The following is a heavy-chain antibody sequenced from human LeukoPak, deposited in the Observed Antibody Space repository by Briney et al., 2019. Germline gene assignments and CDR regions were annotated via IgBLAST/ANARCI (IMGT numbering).Heavy chain of an antibody. J-gene: IGHJ4*02. CDR1: GFTFSSYA. V-gene: IGHV3-23*01. CDR2: VSGSGSST. D-gene: IGHD3-10*01. Sequence: PGGSLRLSCAASGFTFSSYAVSWVRQAPGKGLEWGSSVSGSGSSTYYADSVKGRFTISRDNSKNTLYLQMNSLRAEDTAVYYCAKDQRGYGRIIDYWGKGTLVTISS. CDR3: AKDQRGYGRIIDY.